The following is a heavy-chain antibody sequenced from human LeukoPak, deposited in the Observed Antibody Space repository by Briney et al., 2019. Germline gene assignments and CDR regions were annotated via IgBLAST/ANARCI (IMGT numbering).Heavy chain of an antibody. CDR2: INSDGSST. D-gene: IGHD6-19*01. V-gene: IGHV3-74*01. CDR1: GFSFSSYA. J-gene: IGHJ4*02. Sequence: GGSLRLSCATSGFSFSSYAMSWVRQAPGKGLVWVSRINSDGSSTSYADSVKGRFTISRDNAKNTLYLQMNSLRAEDTAVYYCAREVVSGYSSGWYSGGFDYWGQGTLVTVSS. CDR3: AREVVSGYSSGWYSGGFDY.